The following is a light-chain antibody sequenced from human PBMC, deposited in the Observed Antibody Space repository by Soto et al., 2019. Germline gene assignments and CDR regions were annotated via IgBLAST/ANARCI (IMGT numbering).Light chain of an antibody. CDR2: GAS. J-gene: IGKJ1*01. CDR1: QRVSSGY. CDR3: QKYHTSPVK. Sequence: EIVLTQSPVTLSLSPGERATLSCSASQRVSSGYLAWYQQKPGQTPRLLIYGASGRATGIPDRFSGSGSGTDFTLTISRLEPEDFAVYYCQKYHTSPVKFGQGTKVDNK. V-gene: IGKV3-20*01.